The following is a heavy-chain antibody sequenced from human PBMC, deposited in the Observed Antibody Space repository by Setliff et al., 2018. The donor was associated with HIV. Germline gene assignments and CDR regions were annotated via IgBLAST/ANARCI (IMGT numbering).Heavy chain of an antibody. CDR3: ARGVPVDSNFNSRFMGV. CDR1: GGSLRGPY. J-gene: IGHJ6*04. Sequence: PSETLSLTCSVNGGSLRGPYWSWIRQFPGKGLEWIGEINYSGSTNYTPSLKSRVIISLDKSRKQLFLRLTSLTAADTAVYFCARGVPVDSNFNSRFMGVWGKGTTVTVSS. D-gene: IGHD7-27*01. V-gene: IGHV4-34*01. CDR2: INYSGST.